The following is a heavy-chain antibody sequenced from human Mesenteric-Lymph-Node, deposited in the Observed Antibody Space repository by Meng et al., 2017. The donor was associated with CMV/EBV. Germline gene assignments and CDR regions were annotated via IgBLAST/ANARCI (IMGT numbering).Heavy chain of an antibody. CDR2: IWPDGSKA. Sequence: GESLKISCAASGFSFSTFAMHWVRQAPGKGLEWVAVIWPDGSKAYYEDSVKGRFAISRDNSKNALYLQMNSLTAEDTAVYYCAKDDYPYDNSGHDAFDIWGQGTMVTVSS. CDR1: GFSFSTFA. V-gene: IGHV3-33*06. D-gene: IGHD3-22*01. CDR3: AKDDYPYDNSGHDAFDI. J-gene: IGHJ3*02.